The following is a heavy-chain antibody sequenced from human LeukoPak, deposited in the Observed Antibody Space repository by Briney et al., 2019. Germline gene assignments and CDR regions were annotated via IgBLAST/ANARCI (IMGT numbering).Heavy chain of an antibody. CDR3: AREATRAGGYFDN. J-gene: IGHJ4*02. Sequence: SQTLSLTCTVSGGSISSGGYYWSWIRQHPGKGLEWIGYIYYSGSTYYNPSLKSRFTISLDTSQNQFSLKVSSVTAADTAVYYCAREATRAGGYFDNWGQGILVTVSS. CDR1: GGSISSGGYY. D-gene: IGHD6-13*01. V-gene: IGHV4-31*03. CDR2: IYYSGST.